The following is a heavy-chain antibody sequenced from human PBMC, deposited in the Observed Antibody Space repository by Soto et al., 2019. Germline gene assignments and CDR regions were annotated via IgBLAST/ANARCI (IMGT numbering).Heavy chain of an antibody. D-gene: IGHD1-26*01. V-gene: IGHV1-2*02. Sequence: QVQLVQSGAEVKKPGSSVKVSCKASGGTFSSYAISWVRQAPGQGLEWMGWINPNSGGTNYAQKFQGRVTMTRDTSISTAYMELSRLRSDDTAVYYCARDPHSGSTGGNDYWGQGTLVTVSS. CDR1: GGTFSSYA. CDR3: ARDPHSGSTGGNDY. J-gene: IGHJ4*02. CDR2: INPNSGGT.